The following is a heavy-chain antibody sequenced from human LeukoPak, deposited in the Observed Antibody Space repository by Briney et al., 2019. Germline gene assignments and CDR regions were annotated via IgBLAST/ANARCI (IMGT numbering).Heavy chain of an antibody. J-gene: IGHJ2*01. V-gene: IGHV4-59*08. CDR1: GVSISSYY. CDR3: ARSSAAAAPDL. CDR2: IYYSGST. D-gene: IGHD6-13*01. Sequence: PSETLSLTCTVSGVSISSYYWSWIRQPPGKGLEWIGYIYYSGSTNYNPSLKSRVTISVDTSKNQFSLKLSSVTAADTAVYYCARSSAAAAPDLWGRGTLVTVSS.